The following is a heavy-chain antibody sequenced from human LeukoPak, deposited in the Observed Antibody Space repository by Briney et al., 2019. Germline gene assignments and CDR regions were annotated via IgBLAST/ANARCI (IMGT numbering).Heavy chain of an antibody. Sequence: SETLSLTCAVYGGSFSGYYWSWIRQPPGKGLEWIGEINHSGSTNYNPPLKRRVTISVDTPKNQLFLTLSSVTAAGTAVYDCARARLRLRPLDAFDIWGQGTMVTVSS. CDR2: INHSGST. CDR1: GGSFSGYY. V-gene: IGHV4-34*01. D-gene: IGHD3-16*01. CDR3: ARARLRLRPLDAFDI. J-gene: IGHJ3*02.